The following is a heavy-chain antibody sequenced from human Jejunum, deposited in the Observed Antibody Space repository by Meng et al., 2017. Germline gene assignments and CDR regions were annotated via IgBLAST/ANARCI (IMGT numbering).Heavy chain of an antibody. V-gene: IGHV3-13*01. CDR1: GFTFSNND. CDR2: IGRGFDT. Sequence: GESLKISCAASGFTFSNNDFHWVRQPTGKGLEWVSAIGRGFDTYYADSVKGRFTISRQNAENSLYLQMNSLRAGDTAVYYCAREVHDSGDTGLYFDVWGRG. J-gene: IGHJ2*01. D-gene: IGHD4-17*01. CDR3: AREVHDSGDTGLYFDV.